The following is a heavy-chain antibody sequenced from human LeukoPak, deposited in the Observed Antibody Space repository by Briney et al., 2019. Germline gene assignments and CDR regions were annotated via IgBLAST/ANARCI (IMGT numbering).Heavy chain of an antibody. J-gene: IGHJ4*02. D-gene: IGHD6-13*01. CDR2: IYYSGST. V-gene: IGHV4-39*01. CDR3: ARTYRYSSSSPYYFDY. CDR1: GGSISSSSYY. Sequence: PSETLSLTCTVSGGSISSSSYYWGWIRQPPGQGLEWIGSIYYSGSTYYNPSLKSRITISVDMPKNQFSLKLSSVTAADTAVYYCARTYRYSSSSPYYFDYWGQGTLVTVSS.